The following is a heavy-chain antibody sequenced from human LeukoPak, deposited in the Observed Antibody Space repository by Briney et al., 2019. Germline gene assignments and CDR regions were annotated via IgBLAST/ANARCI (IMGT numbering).Heavy chain of an antibody. CDR3: AKGFSTHYEY. CDR1: GITLSNYG. D-gene: IGHD5/OR15-5a*01. V-gene: IGHV3-23*01. CDR2: ISDSGGRT. Sequence: GGSLRLTCAVSGITLSNYGMSWVRQAPGKGLEWVAGISDSGGRTNYADSVKGRFTISRDSPKNTLYLQMSSLSAEDTGVYYCAKGFSTHYEYWGQGTLVTVSS. J-gene: IGHJ4*02.